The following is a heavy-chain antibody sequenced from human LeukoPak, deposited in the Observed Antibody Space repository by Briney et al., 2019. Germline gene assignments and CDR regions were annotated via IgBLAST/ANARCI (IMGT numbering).Heavy chain of an antibody. V-gene: IGHV3-48*03. CDR3: VTDRPGVMDFDF. D-gene: IGHD2-2*03. Sequence: GGSLRLSCAVSGFTFSDFEMNWVRQAPGKGLQWVSHIDTSATSMHYADSAKGRFTISRDNAKNLLFLQMNSLRAEDTAVYYCVTDRPGVMDFDFWGQGTLVTVSS. CDR2: IDTSATSM. J-gene: IGHJ4*02. CDR1: GFTFSDFE.